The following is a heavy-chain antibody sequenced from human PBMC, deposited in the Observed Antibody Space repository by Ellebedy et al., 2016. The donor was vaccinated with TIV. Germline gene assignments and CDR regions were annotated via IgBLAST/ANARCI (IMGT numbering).Heavy chain of an antibody. CDR2: IYHSGST. CDR3: ARSDYSYGFGY. CDR1: GGSISSGGYS. D-gene: IGHD5-18*01. V-gene: IGHV4-30-2*01. Sequence: MPSETLSLTCAVSGGSISSGGYSWSWIRQPPGKGLEWIGYIYHSGSTYYNPSLKSRVTISVDRSKNQFSLKLSSVTAADTAVYYCARSDYSYGFGYWGQGTLVTVSS. J-gene: IGHJ4*02.